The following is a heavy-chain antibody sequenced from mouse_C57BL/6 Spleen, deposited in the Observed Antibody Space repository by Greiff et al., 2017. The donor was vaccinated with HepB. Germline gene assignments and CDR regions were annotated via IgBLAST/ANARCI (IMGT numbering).Heavy chain of an antibody. V-gene: IGHV14-1*01. CDR3: TTDGYGSSYPFDY. CDR1: GFNIKDYY. Sequence: EVKLVESGAELVRPGASVKLSCTASGFNIKDYYMHWVKQRPEQGLEWIGRIDPEDGDTEYAPKFQGKATMTADTSSNTAYLQLSSLTSEDTAFYYCTTDGYGSSYPFDYWGQGTTLTVSS. CDR2: IDPEDGDT. D-gene: IGHD1-1*01. J-gene: IGHJ2*01.